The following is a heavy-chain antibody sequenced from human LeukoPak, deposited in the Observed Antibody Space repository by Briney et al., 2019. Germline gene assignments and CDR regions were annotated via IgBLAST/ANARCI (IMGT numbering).Heavy chain of an antibody. CDR2: ISSSGSTI. CDR3: ARDPTWGYYFDY. Sequence: GGPLRLSCAASGFTFSDYYMSWIRQAPGKGLEWVSYISSSGSTIYYADSVKGRFTISRDNAKSSLYLQMNSLRAEDTAVYYCARDPTWGYYFDYWGQGTLVTVSS. V-gene: IGHV3-11*01. CDR1: GFTFSDYY. D-gene: IGHD3-16*01. J-gene: IGHJ4*02.